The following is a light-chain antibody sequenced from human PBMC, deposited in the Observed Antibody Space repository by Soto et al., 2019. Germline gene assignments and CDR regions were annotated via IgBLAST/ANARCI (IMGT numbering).Light chain of an antibody. V-gene: IGLV2-23*02. CDR1: STDVGSYKL. J-gene: IGLJ7*01. CDR3: CSCAGTRTHTV. CDR2: EVS. Sequence: QSALTQPASVSGSPGQSITISCTGTSTDVGSYKLVSCYQQHPGNPPKLIISEVSKRPSGISDRFSGSKSGSTASLTISGLQAEDEADYYCCSCAGTRTHTVFGGGTLLTVL.